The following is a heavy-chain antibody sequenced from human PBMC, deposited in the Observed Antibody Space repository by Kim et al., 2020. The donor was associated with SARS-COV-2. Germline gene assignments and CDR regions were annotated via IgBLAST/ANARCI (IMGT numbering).Heavy chain of an antibody. CDR2: IIPIFGTA. D-gene: IGHD7-27*01. V-gene: IGHV1-69*13. Sequence: SVKVSCKASGGTFSSYAISWVRQAPGQGLEWMGGIIPIFGTANYAQKFQGRVTITADESTSTAYMELSSLRSEDTAVYYCARADWEPGNYDYYGMDVWGQGTTVTVSS. CDR3: ARADWEPGNYDYYGMDV. J-gene: IGHJ6*02. CDR1: GGTFSSYA.